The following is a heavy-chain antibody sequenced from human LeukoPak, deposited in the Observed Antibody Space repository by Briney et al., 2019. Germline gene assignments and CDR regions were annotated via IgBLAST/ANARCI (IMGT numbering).Heavy chain of an antibody. J-gene: IGHJ6*02. D-gene: IGHD6-13*01. CDR3: ARARAPYSSSWFDPDYYYGMDV. CDR1: GGTFSSYA. V-gene: IGHV1-69*10. Sequence: SVKVSCKASGGTFSSYAICWVRQAPGQGLEGVGGIIPIRGIANYAQKFQGRVTITADKPPSTAYMELSSLRSEATAVYYCARARAPYSSSWFDPDYYYGMDVWGQGTTVTVSS. CDR2: IIPIRGIA.